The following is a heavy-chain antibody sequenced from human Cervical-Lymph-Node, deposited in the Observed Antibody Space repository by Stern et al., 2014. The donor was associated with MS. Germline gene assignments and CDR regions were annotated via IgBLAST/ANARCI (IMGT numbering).Heavy chain of an antibody. V-gene: IGHV1-18*01. Sequence: VQLVQSGAEVKKPGASVKVSCKASGYTFTSYGISWVRQAPGQGLEWMGWISAYNGNTNYAQKLQGRVTMTTDTSTSKAYMELRSLGSDDTAVYYCARVGRSGYYQDYFDYWGQGTLVTVSS. CDR3: ARVGRSGYYQDYFDY. CDR1: GYTFTSYG. CDR2: ISAYNGNT. J-gene: IGHJ4*02. D-gene: IGHD3-3*01.